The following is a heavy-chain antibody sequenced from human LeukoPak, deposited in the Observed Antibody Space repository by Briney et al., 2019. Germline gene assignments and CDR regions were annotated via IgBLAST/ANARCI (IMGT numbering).Heavy chain of an antibody. CDR3: ARLRYCSGGSCYPEYFDY. V-gene: IGHV4-39*01. D-gene: IGHD2-15*01. CDR1: GGSLSNNNYY. Sequence: PSETLSLTCSVSGGSLSNNNYYWGWLRQPPGKGLEWIARIYYSGSTYYNPSLKSRVTISVDSSKNQISLKLSSVTAADTAVYYCARLRYCSGGSCYPEYFDYWGQGTLVTVSS. J-gene: IGHJ4*02. CDR2: IYYSGST.